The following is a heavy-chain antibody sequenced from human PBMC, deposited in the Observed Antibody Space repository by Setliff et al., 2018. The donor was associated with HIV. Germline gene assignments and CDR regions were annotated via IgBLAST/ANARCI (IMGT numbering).Heavy chain of an antibody. V-gene: IGHV1-69*05. Sequence: ASVKVSCKASGGTFSSYALNWVRQAPGQGLEWMGGIIPIFGTRNYAPKFQGRVTITTDESTSTAYMELSSLRSEDTAVYYCARGHSHGDTYSGSYGAFDTWGQGTKVTVSS. CDR1: GGTFSSYA. CDR3: ARGHSHGDTYSGSYGAFDT. J-gene: IGHJ3*02. CDR2: IIPIFGTR. D-gene: IGHD1-26*01.